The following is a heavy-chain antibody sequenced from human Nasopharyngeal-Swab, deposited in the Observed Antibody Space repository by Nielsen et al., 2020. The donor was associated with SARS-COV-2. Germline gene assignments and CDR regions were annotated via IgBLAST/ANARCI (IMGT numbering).Heavy chain of an antibody. CDR1: GGSFSGYY. CDR3: ARFPHSSGWGFDY. V-gene: IGHV4-34*01. CDR2: INHSGST. J-gene: IGHJ4*02. Sequence: GSLRLSCAVYGGSFSGYYWSWIRQPPGKGLEWIGEINHSGSTNYNPSLKSRVTISVDTSKNQFSLKLSSVTAADTAVYYCARFPHSSGWGFDYWGQGTLVTVSS. D-gene: IGHD6-19*01.